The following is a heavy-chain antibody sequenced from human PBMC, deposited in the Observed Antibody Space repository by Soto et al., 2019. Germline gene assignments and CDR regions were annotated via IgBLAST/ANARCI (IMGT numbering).Heavy chain of an antibody. Sequence: SETLSLTCTVSGGSISSGGYYWSWIRQHPGKGLEWIGYIYYSGSTYYNPSLKSRVTISVDTSKNQFSLKLSSVTAADTAVYYCARESLSLYNWNYPQYYGMDVWGQGTTVTVSS. J-gene: IGHJ6*02. V-gene: IGHV4-31*03. CDR3: ARESLSLYNWNYPQYYGMDV. D-gene: IGHD1-7*01. CDR1: GGSISSGGYY. CDR2: IYYSGST.